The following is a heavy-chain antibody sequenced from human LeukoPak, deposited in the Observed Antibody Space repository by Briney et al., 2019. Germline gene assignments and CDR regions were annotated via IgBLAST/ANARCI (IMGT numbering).Heavy chain of an antibody. CDR1: GYSFATCW. Sequence: GESLKISCKGSGYSFATCWIGWVRQMPGKGLEWMGIIYPGDSDTRYSPSFQGQVTISAAKSISTAYLQWSSLKASDTAMYYCARRGVGAGSDAFDIWGQGTMVTVSS. CDR3: ARRGVGAGSDAFDI. D-gene: IGHD3-16*01. CDR2: IYPGDSDT. J-gene: IGHJ3*02. V-gene: IGHV5-51*01.